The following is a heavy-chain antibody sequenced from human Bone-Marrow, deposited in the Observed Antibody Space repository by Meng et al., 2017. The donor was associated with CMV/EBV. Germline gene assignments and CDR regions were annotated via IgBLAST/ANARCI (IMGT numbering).Heavy chain of an antibody. CDR1: GFTVSSNY. V-gene: IGHV3-53*01. CDR3: ARSPRWERWDFDD. J-gene: IGHJ4*02. D-gene: IGHD1-26*01. CDR2: IYSGGSR. Sequence: GESLKISCAASGFTVSSNYMSWVRQAPGKGLEWVSVIYSGGSRYYADSVKGRVTISRDNSKNTLYLQMNSLRAEDTAVYYCARSPRWERWDFDDWGQGTLVTVSS.